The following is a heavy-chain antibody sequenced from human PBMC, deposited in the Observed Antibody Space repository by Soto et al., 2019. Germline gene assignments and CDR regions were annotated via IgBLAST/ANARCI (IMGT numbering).Heavy chain of an antibody. J-gene: IGHJ6*02. CDR2: IIPIFGTA. D-gene: IGHD3-22*01. V-gene: IGHV1-69*13. Sequence: SVKVSCKASGGTFSSYAISWVRQAPGQGLEWMGGIIPIFGTANYAQKFQGRVTITADESTSTAYMELSSLRSEDTAVYYCARGMIVVVITTFYYYGMDVWGQGTTVTVS. CDR3: ARGMIVVVITTFYYYGMDV. CDR1: GGTFSSYA.